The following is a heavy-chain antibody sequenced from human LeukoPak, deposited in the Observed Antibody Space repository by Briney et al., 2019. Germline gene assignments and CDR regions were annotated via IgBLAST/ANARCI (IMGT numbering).Heavy chain of an antibody. Sequence: GGSLRLSCAASGFSLSNFGMHWVRQAPGKGLEWVAALLYDGNTKHYADSVKGRFTISRDISKNTFYLQMNSLTAEDTAVYYCARDHRPEIQYYYMDVWGKGTTVAVSS. CDR1: GFSLSNFG. J-gene: IGHJ6*03. CDR2: LLYDGNTK. CDR3: ARDHRPEIQYYYMDV. D-gene: IGHD1-14*01. V-gene: IGHV3-33*01.